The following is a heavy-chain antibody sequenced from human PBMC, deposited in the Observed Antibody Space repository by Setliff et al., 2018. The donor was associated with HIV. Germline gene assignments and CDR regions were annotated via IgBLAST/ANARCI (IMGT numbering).Heavy chain of an antibody. V-gene: IGHV4-38-2*01. CDR3: ARSFAPRDSNGWYRFDP. Sequence: PSETLSLTCAVSGYSISSGYYWGWIRQPPGRGLEWIGNIYHSGGTHYNPSLRSRVTISVDTSKNQFSLKLNSVTALDTAVYYCARSFAPRDSNGWYRFDPWGQGTLVTVSS. CDR2: IYHSGGT. D-gene: IGHD6-19*01. J-gene: IGHJ5*02. CDR1: GYSISSGYY.